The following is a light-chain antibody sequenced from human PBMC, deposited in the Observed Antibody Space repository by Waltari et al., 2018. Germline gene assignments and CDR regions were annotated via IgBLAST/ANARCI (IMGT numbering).Light chain of an antibody. J-gene: IGKJ2*03. V-gene: IGKV1-5*03. CDR1: QSISSW. Sequence: DIQMTQSPSTLSASVGDRVTITCRASQSISSWLAWYQQKPGKAPKLLIYKASSLESGVPTRFSGSGSGTEFTLTISSLQPDDFATYYCQQYNSYSRFGQGTKLGIK. CDR3: QQYNSYSR. CDR2: KAS.